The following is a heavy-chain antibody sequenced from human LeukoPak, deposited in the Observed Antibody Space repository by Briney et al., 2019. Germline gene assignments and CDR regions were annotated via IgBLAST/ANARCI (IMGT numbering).Heavy chain of an antibody. CDR2: INAGNGNT. D-gene: IGHD6-19*01. V-gene: IGHV1-3*01. J-gene: IGHJ4*02. CDR1: GYTFTSYA. CDR3: ARECSSGWSVDY. Sequence: ASVKVSCKASGYTFTSYAMHWVRQAPGQRLEWMGWINAGNGNTKYSQKFQGRVTITRDTSASTAYMELSSLRSEDTAVYYCARECSSGWSVDYWGQETLVTVSS.